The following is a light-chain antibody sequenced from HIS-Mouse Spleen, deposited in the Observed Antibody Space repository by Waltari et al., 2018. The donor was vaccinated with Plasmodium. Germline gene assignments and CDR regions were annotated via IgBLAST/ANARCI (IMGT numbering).Light chain of an antibody. V-gene: IGKV1-13*02. CDR1: QGISST. Sequence: AIKFTQSPTSLSASAGDRVPTPVRARQGISSTLAWYQQKPGKAPKLLIYDASSWDSGIPSRFSGSGSGTEFTLTISSLQPEDFAAYYCQQYNSYPLTFGGGTKVEIK. CDR3: QQYNSYPLT. CDR2: DAS. J-gene: IGKJ4*01.